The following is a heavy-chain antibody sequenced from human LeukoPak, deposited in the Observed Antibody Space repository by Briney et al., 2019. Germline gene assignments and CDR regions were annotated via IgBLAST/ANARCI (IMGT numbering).Heavy chain of an antibody. V-gene: IGHV1-69*04. CDR1: GGTFSSYA. J-gene: IGHJ5*02. D-gene: IGHD3-22*01. CDR2: IIPILGIA. CDR3: ARVFDSSGYYGNWFDP. Sequence: GSSVKVSCKASGGTFSSYAISWVRQAPGQGLEWMGRIIPILGIANYAQKFQGRVTITADKSTSTAYMELSSLRSEDTAVYYRARVFDSSGYYGNWFDPWGQGTLVTVSS.